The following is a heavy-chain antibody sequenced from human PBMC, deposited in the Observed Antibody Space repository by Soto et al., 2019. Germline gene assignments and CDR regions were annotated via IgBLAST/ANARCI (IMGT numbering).Heavy chain of an antibody. V-gene: IGHV3-30-3*01. CDR2: ISYHGSNK. Sequence: QVHLVESGGGVVQPGRSLRLSCAASGFTFNSFAMHWVRQAPGKGLEWVAVISYHGSNKHYADSVEGRFTISRDNSKNTVYLQMNSLRGEDTALYYCAREGPGDFWTRFDDWGQGTLVTVSS. CDR3: AREGPGDFWTRFDD. J-gene: IGHJ5*02. D-gene: IGHD3-3*01. CDR1: GFTFNSFA.